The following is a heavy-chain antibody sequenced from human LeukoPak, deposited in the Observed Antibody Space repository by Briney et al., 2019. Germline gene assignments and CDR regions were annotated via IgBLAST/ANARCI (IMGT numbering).Heavy chain of an antibody. J-gene: IGHJ6*02. V-gene: IGHV3-48*03. Sequence: GGSPRLSCAASGFTFSSYEMNWVRQAPGKGLEWVSYISSSGSTICYADSVKGRFTISRDNAKNSLYLQMNSLRAEDTAVYYCARDGITMVRGDLYYGMDVWGQGTTVTVSS. CDR1: GFTFSSYE. D-gene: IGHD3-10*01. CDR3: ARDGITMVRGDLYYGMDV. CDR2: ISSSGSTI.